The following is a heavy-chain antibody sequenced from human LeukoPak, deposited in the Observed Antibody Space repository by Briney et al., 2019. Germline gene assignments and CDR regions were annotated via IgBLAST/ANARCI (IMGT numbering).Heavy chain of an antibody. CDR2: IYGNDDE. Sequence: ESGPTLVKPTQTLTLTCTFSGFSLTGGRAGVGWVRQPPGKALEWLALIYGNDDERYSPSLRSRLTITKDISKRQVVLTVTNMQPVDTGTYFCAHRHFIGYTHDFWGQGILVTVSS. D-gene: IGHD5-18*01. V-gene: IGHV2-5*01. CDR3: AHRHFIGYTHDF. J-gene: IGHJ4*02. CDR1: GFSLTGGRAG.